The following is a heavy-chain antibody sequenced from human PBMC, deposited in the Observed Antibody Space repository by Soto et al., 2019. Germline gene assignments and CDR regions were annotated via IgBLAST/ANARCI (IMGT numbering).Heavy chain of an antibody. J-gene: IGHJ6*02. CDR3: AKDLTHCTNGACYSKRYYYYGMDV. CDR1: GFTFSSYA. V-gene: IGHV3-23*01. D-gene: IGHD2-8*01. Sequence: EVQLLESGGGLVQPGGSLRLSCAASGFTFSSYAMSWVRQAPGKGLEWVSAISGSGGSTYYADSVKGRFTISRDNSKNTLYLQMNSLRAEDTAVYYCAKDLTHCTNGACYSKRYYYYGMDVWGQGTTVTVSS. CDR2: ISGSGGST.